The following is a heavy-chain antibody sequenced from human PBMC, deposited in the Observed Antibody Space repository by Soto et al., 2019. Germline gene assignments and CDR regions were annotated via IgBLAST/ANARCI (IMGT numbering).Heavy chain of an antibody. D-gene: IGHD1-7*01. CDR2: ILVGGST. V-gene: IGHV3-23*01. J-gene: IGHJ3*02. Sequence: EVQVLEAGGGLVQPGGSLRLSCAASGFTCSSYDMSWVRQAPGKGLEWVSTILVGGSTHYPDSVKGRFTICRDNSKNTIFLQMNSPTAVDTAVYSCAKGTASSVGACDICGQGTVV. CDR1: GFTCSSYD. CDR3: AKGTASSVGACDI.